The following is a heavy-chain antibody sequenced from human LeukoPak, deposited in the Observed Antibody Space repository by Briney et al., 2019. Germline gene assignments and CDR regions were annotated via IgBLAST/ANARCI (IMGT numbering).Heavy chain of an antibody. D-gene: IGHD3-10*01. CDR1: GYTFRSHG. J-gene: IGHJ1*01. Sequence: GASVKASCKASGYTFRSHGISWLRQAPGQGPEWMGWISGYNGDTNYAQKFQGRVIMTTDTSTSTAYMELRSLRSDDTAVYYCARETGSAEYFQYWGQGTLVTVSS. V-gene: IGHV1-18*04. CDR2: ISGYNGDT. CDR3: ARETGSAEYFQY.